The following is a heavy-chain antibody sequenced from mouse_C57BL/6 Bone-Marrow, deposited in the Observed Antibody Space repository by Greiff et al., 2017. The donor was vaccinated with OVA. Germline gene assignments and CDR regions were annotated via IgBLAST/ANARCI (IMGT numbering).Heavy chain of an antibody. CDR2: IDPSDSYT. Sequence: VQLQQPGAELVMPGASVKLSCKASGYTFTSYWMHWVKQRPGQGLEWIGEIDPSDSYTNYNQKFKGKSTLTVDKSSSTAYMQLSSLTSEDSAVYYCARILDYYGSSPFSYWYFDVWGTGTTVTVSS. D-gene: IGHD1-1*01. CDR1: GYTFTSYW. J-gene: IGHJ1*03. CDR3: ARILDYYGSSPFSYWYFDV. V-gene: IGHV1-69*01.